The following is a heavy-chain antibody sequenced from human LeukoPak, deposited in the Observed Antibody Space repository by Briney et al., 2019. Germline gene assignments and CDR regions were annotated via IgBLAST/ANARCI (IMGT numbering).Heavy chain of an antibody. CDR1: GFTFSSYS. Sequence: GGSLRLSCAASGFTFSSYSMNWVRQAPGKGLEWVANIKQDGSEKYYVDSVKGRFTISRDNAKNSLYLQMNSLRAEDTAVYYCASGYYYDSSGLPDYFDCWGQGTLVTVSS. J-gene: IGHJ4*02. CDR2: IKQDGSEK. D-gene: IGHD3-22*01. CDR3: ASGYYYDSSGLPDYFDC. V-gene: IGHV3-7*01.